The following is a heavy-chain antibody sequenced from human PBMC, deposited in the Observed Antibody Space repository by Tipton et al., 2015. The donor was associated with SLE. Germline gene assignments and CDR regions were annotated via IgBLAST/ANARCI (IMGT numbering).Heavy chain of an antibody. J-gene: IGHJ3*02. D-gene: IGHD6-13*01. V-gene: IGHV4-34*01. CDR3: ARGLGYSSSWFRGAFDI. Sequence: LRLSCAVYGGSFSGYYWNWISQPPGKGLEWIGEINHSGSTNYNPSLKSRVTISVDTSKNQFSLKLSSVTAAGTAVYYCARGLGYSSSWFRGAFDIWGQGTMVTVSS. CDR2: INHSGST. CDR1: GGSFSGYY.